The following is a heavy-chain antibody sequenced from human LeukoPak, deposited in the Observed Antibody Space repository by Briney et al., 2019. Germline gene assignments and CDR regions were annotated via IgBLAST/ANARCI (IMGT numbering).Heavy chain of an antibody. CDR1: GFTFSSYA. D-gene: IGHD3-22*01. V-gene: IGHV3-23*01. CDR3: ARGVYDSSGYYLGAFDI. CDR2: ISGSGGST. Sequence: GGSLRLSCAVSGFTFSSYAMSWVRQAPGKGLEWVSAISGSGGSTYYADSVKGRFTISRDNSKNTLYLQMNSLRAEDTAVYYCARGVYDSSGYYLGAFDIWGQGTMVTVSS. J-gene: IGHJ3*02.